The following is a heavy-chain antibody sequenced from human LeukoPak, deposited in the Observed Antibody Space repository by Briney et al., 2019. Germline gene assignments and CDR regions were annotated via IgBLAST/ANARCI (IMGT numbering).Heavy chain of an antibody. CDR3: AKDLDSWHMIGAFDI. V-gene: IGHV3-30*18. CDR1: GFTFSSYG. D-gene: IGHD6-13*01. Sequence: GGSLRLSCAASGFTFSSYGMHWVRQAPGKGLEWVAVISYDGSNKYYADSVKGRFTISRDNSKNTLYLQMNSLRAEDTAVYYCAKDLDSWHMIGAFDIWGQGTMVTVSS. J-gene: IGHJ3*02. CDR2: ISYDGSNK.